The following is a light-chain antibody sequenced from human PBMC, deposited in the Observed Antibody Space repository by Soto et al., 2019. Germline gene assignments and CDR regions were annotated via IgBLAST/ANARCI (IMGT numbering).Light chain of an antibody. J-gene: IGKJ1*01. V-gene: IGKV3-20*01. CDR2: GAS. CDR1: QSVSSSY. CDR3: QQYVTSPRT. Sequence: EIVLTQSPGTLSLSPGERATPSCRASQSVSSSYLAWYQQKPGQAPRLLIYGASSRATGIPDRFSGSGSGTDFTLTISRLEPEDFAVYYCQQYVTSPRTFGQGTKVDIK.